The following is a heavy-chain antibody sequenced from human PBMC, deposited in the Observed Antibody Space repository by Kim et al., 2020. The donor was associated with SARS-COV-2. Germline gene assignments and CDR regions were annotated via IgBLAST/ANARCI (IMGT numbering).Heavy chain of an antibody. V-gene: IGHV3-48*03. CDR2: ISSRGSTT. J-gene: IGHJ4*02. Sequence: GGSLRLSCAASGFTFSIYEMNWVRQAPGKGLEWVSYISSRGSTTYYADSVRGRFTISRDNARNSLHLQMNSLRAEDTGVYYCVRDGPGTMLASSTDWYASFDYWGQGILVTVSS. D-gene: IGHD6-19*01. CDR1: GFTFSIYE. CDR3: VRDGPGTMLASSTDWYASFDY.